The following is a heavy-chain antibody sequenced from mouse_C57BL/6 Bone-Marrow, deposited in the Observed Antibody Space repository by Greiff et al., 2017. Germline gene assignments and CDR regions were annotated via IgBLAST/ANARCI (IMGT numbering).Heavy chain of an antibody. CDR2: IDPSNSYT. CDR3: ARDMITTGGYYAMDY. V-gene: IGHV1-69*01. Sequence: QVQLQQPGAELVMPGASVKLSCKASGYTFTTYWMHWVKQRPGKGLEWIGEIDPSNSYTNYNQKFKGKSTLTVDKSSSTAYMQLSSLTSEDSAVYYCARDMITTGGYYAMDYWGQGTSVTVSS. CDR1: GYTFTTYW. D-gene: IGHD2-4*01. J-gene: IGHJ4*01.